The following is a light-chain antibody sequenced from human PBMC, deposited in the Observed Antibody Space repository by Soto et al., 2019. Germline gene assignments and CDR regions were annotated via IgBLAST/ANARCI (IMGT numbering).Light chain of an antibody. V-gene: IGLV2-23*01. CDR1: SSDVGSYNL. J-gene: IGLJ1*01. CDR2: EGS. CDR3: CSYAGSSTYV. Sequence: QSALTQPASESGSPGQWITIYCTGTSSDVGSYNLVSWYQQHPGKAPKLMIYEGSKRPSGVSNRFSGSKSGNTASLTISGLQAEDEADYYCCSYAGSSTYVFGTGTKLTVL.